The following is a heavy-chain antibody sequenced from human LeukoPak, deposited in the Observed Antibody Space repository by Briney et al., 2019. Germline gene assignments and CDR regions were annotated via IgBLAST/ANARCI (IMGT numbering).Heavy chain of an antibody. Sequence: GGSLRLSCAASRFTFSDYWMSWVRQAPGKGLEWVAYIKRDGSDIYYVDSVKGRFTISRDNAKNSLYLQMNSLRAEDTAVYYCASRNSPYYYFDYWGQGTLVTVSS. J-gene: IGHJ4*02. CDR2: IKRDGSDI. D-gene: IGHD1-14*01. V-gene: IGHV3-7*01. CDR1: RFTFSDYW. CDR3: ASRNSPYYYFDY.